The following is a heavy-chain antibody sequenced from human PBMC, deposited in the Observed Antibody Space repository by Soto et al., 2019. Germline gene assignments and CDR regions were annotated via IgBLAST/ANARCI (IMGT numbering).Heavy chain of an antibody. J-gene: IGHJ4*02. Sequence: QVQLQQWGAGLLKPSETLSLTCAVYGGSFSGYYWSWIRQPPGKGLEWIGEINHSGSTNYNPSLTSRFTISVDTSKNQFSLKLSSVTAADTAVYYCARGRNLPKLAPDYWGQGTLVTVSS. CDR1: GGSFSGYY. D-gene: IGHD1-7*01. CDR3: ARGRNLPKLAPDY. V-gene: IGHV4-34*01. CDR2: INHSGST.